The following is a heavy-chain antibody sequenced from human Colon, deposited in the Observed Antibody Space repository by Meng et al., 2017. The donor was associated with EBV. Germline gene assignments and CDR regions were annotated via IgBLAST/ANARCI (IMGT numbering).Heavy chain of an antibody. CDR1: GGSINSGDYY. V-gene: IGHV4-30-4*01. CDR2: IYYTGST. Sequence: QGRLRVSGPGLVKPSQTPSLTCTVSGGSINSGDYYWSWIRQPPGKGLEWIGYIYYTGSTYYNPSLKSRVTISMDTSKNQFSLRLSSVTAADTAVYYCARNYYFDYWGQGTLVTVSS. CDR3: ARNYYFDY. J-gene: IGHJ4*02.